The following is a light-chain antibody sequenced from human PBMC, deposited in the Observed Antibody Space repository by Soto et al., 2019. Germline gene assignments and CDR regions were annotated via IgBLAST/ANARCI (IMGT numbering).Light chain of an antibody. CDR1: SSDVGSYNR. CDR2: EVS. J-gene: IGLJ1*01. CDR3: SSYTSSTYV. Sequence: QSALTQPPSVSGSPGQSVTISFTGTSSDVGSYNRVSWYQQPPDTAPKLMIYEVSKRPSGVPDRFSGSKSDNTASLTISGLQAEDEADYYCSSYTSSTYVFGTGTKVTVL. V-gene: IGLV2-18*02.